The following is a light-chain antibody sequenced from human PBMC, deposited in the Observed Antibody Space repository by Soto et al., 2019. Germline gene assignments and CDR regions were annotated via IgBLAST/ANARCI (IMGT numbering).Light chain of an antibody. CDR2: EVS. V-gene: IGLV2-14*01. Sequence: QSALTQPASVSGSPGQSITISCAGTRSDVGGYNYVSWYQQHPGKAPKLMIYEVSHRPSGVSNRFSGSKSGSTASLTISGLQAEDEADYYCTSYTGSSTPWVFGGGTKLTVL. J-gene: IGLJ3*02. CDR1: RSDVGGYNY. CDR3: TSYTGSSTPWV.